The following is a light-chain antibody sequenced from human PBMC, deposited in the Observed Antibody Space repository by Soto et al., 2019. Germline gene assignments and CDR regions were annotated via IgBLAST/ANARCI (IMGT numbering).Light chain of an antibody. V-gene: IGKV1-39*01. CDR2: AAS. Sequence: DIQMTQSPSSLSASVGARVTITCRASQSISSYLNWYQQKPGTAPKLLIYAASSLQSGLPSRFSGSGSGTDFTLTISSLQPEDFATYYCQQSYSTPYTFGQGTKLEIK. CDR3: QQSYSTPYT. CDR1: QSISSY. J-gene: IGKJ2*01.